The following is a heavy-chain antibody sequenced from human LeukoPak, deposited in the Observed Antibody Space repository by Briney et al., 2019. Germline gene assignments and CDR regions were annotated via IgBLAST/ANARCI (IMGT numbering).Heavy chain of an antibody. CDR3: LHSSSPEYFDY. V-gene: IGHV1-69*04. CDR1: GGTFSSYA. J-gene: IGHJ4*02. Sequence: ASVKVSCKASGGTFSSYAISWVRQAPGQGLEWMGRIIPILGIANYAQKFQGRVTITADKSTSTAYMELSSLRSEDTAVYYCLHSSSPEYFDYWGQGTLVTVSS. CDR2: IIPILGIA. D-gene: IGHD6-13*01.